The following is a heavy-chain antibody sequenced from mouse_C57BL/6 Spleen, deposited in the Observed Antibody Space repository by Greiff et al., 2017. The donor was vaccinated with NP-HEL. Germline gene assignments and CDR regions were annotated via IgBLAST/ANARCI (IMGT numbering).Heavy chain of an antibody. J-gene: IGHJ1*03. CDR3: ARGGYYYGSGRYFDV. V-gene: IGHV1-55*01. D-gene: IGHD1-1*01. Sequence: QVQLQQPGAELVKPGASVKMSGKASGYTFTSYWITWVKQRPGQGLEWIGDIYPGSGSTNYNEKFKSKATLTVDTSSSTAYMQLSSLTSEDSAVYYCARGGYYYGSGRYFDVWGTVTTVTVSS. CDR2: IYPGSGST. CDR1: GYTFTSYW.